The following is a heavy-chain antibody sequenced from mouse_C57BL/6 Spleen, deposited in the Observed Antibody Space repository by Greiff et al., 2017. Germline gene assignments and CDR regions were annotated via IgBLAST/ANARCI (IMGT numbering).Heavy chain of an antibody. CDR2: INPGSGGT. CDR3: ARDGSSYGDYFDY. Sequence: QVQLKQSGAELVRPGTSVKVSCKASGYAFTNYLIEWVKQRPGQGLEWIGVINPGSGGTNYNEKFKGKATLTADKSSSTAYMQLSSLTSEDSAVYFCARDGSSYGDYFDYSGQGTTLTVAS. J-gene: IGHJ2*01. D-gene: IGHD1-1*01. CDR1: GYAFTNYL. V-gene: IGHV1-54*01.